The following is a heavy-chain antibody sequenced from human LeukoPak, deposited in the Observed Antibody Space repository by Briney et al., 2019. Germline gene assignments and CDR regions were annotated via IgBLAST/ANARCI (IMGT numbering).Heavy chain of an antibody. Sequence: GRSLRLSCAASGFTFDDYAMHWVRQAPGKGLEWVSGISWNSGSIGYADSVKGRFTNSRDNAKNSLYLQMNSLRAEDTALYYCAEGSEGTDKDYYYYGMDVWGQGTTVTVSS. CDR2: ISWNSGSI. V-gene: IGHV3-9*01. CDR3: AEGSEGTDKDYYYYGMDV. J-gene: IGHJ6*02. CDR1: GFTFDDYA. D-gene: IGHD1-1*01.